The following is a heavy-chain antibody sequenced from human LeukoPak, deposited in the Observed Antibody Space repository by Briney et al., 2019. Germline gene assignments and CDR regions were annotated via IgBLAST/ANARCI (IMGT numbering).Heavy chain of an antibody. Sequence: GGSLRLSCAASGFTFSSYAMSWVRQAPGKGLEWVSAISGSGGSTYYADSVKGRFTISRDNSKNTLYLQMNSLRAEDTAVYYCAKDSGYSSGWEYDYWGQGTLVTVSS. D-gene: IGHD6-19*01. CDR2: ISGSGGST. CDR3: AKDSGYSSGWEYDY. CDR1: GFTFSSYA. J-gene: IGHJ4*02. V-gene: IGHV3-23*01.